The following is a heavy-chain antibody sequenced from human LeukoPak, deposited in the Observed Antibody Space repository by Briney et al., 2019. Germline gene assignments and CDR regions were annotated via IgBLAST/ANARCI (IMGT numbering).Heavy chain of an antibody. V-gene: IGHV3-7*01. Sequence: GGSLRLSCAASGFTFSSYWMSWVRQAPGKGLEWVANIKQDGSEKYYVDSVKGRFTISRDNAKNSLYLQMNSLRAEDTAVYYGARVDYGDYDGWFDPWGQGTLVTVSS. CDR1: GFTFSSYW. D-gene: IGHD4-17*01. J-gene: IGHJ5*02. CDR3: ARVDYGDYDGWFDP. CDR2: IKQDGSEK.